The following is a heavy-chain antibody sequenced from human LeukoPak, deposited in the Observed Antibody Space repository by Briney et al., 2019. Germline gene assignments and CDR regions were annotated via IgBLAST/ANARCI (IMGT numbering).Heavy chain of an antibody. CDR1: GYTFTSNY. Sequence: GASVKVSCKAFGYTFTSNYMHWVRQAPGQGPEWMGVISPSGGSTTYAQKFQGRVTLTRDMSTSTAFLELRSLRSDDTAVYYCARDYKFSNGWNYFDYWGQGTLVTVSS. D-gene: IGHD6-19*01. CDR3: ARDYKFSNGWNYFDY. CDR2: ISPSGGST. V-gene: IGHV1-46*01. J-gene: IGHJ4*02.